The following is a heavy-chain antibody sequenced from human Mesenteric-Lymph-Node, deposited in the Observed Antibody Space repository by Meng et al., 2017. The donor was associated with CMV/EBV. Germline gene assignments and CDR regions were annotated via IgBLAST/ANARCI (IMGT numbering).Heavy chain of an antibody. Sequence: GGSLRLSCAASGFTFTSYGMHWVRQAPGKGLEWVAFILQDGSNEYYADSVKGRVTISRDNSKNTLYLQMNSLRAEDTAVYYCAKDQGRYLDWIMTLFDHWGQGTLVTVSS. D-gene: IGHD3-9*01. CDR1: GFTFTSYG. V-gene: IGHV3-30*02. J-gene: IGHJ4*02. CDR2: ILQDGSNE. CDR3: AKDQGRYLDWIMTLFDH.